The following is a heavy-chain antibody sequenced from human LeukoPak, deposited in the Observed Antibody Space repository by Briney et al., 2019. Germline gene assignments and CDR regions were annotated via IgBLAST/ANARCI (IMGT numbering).Heavy chain of an antibody. V-gene: IGHV1-18*01. CDR2: ISAYNGNT. CDR1: GYTFTSYG. D-gene: IGHD1-26*01. CDR3: ARSRVESGSYYYYFDF. Sequence: APVKVSCKASGYTFTSYGISWVRQAPGQGLEWMGWISAYNGNTNYAQKVQGRVTMTTDTSTSTAYMELRSLRADDTAVYFCARSRVESGSYYYYFDFWGQGTLVTVSS. J-gene: IGHJ4*02.